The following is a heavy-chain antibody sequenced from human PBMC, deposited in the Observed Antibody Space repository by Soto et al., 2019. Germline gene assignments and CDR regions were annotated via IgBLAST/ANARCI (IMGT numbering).Heavy chain of an antibody. Sequence: GESLKISCKGSGYSFTNYWIGWVSQMPGKALEWMGIVYPGDSDSRYSPSFQGQVTISADKSISTAYLQWSSLKASDTAMYYCARIPSAYRNYYFDNWGQGTLVTVSS. CDR2: VYPGDSDS. CDR3: ARIPSAYRNYYFDN. CDR1: GYSFTNYW. D-gene: IGHD4-4*01. V-gene: IGHV5-51*01. J-gene: IGHJ4*02.